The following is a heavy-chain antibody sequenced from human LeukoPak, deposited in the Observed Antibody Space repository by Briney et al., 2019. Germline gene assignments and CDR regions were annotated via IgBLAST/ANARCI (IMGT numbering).Heavy chain of an antibody. V-gene: IGHV3-9*01. CDR1: GFTFDDYA. CDR3: AKDMGYDSSGYIDY. D-gene: IGHD3-22*01. CDR2: ISWNSGSI. J-gene: IGHJ4*02. Sequence: GGSLRLSCAASGFTFDDYAMHWARQAPGKGLEWVSGISWNSGSIGYADSVKGRFTISRDNAKNSLYLQMNSLRAEDTALYYCAKDMGYDSSGYIDYWGQGTLVTVSS.